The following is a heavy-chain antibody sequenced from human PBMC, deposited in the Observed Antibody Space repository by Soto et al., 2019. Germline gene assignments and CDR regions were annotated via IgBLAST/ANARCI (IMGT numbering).Heavy chain of an antibody. CDR1: VGTLRIYA. D-gene: IGHD3-3*01. J-gene: IGHJ4*02. CDR3: ARPPPYDFWSGRFDY. V-gene: IGHV1-69*13. Sequence: SVTVSCRASVGTLRIYAISWVGQAPGQGLEWIGGIIPIFGTANYAQKFQGRVTITADESTSTAYMELSSLRSEDTAVYYCARPPPYDFWSGRFDYWGQGTLVTVSS. CDR2: IIPIFGTA.